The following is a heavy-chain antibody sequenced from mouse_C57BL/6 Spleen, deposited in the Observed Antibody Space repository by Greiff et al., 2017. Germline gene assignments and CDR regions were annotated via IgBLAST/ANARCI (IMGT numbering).Heavy chain of an antibody. V-gene: IGHV10-1*01. CDR3: VRHGDYRYYAMDY. CDR2: IRSKSNNYST. D-gene: IGHD2-4*01. Sequence: EVKLMESGGGLVQPKGSLKLSCAASGFSFNTYAMNWVRQAPGKGVEWVARIRSKSNNYSTYYADSVKDRSTISRDDSESMNYLQMNNLNTDDTAMYYCVRHGDYRYYAMDYWGQGTSVTVSS. J-gene: IGHJ4*01. CDR1: GFSFNTYA.